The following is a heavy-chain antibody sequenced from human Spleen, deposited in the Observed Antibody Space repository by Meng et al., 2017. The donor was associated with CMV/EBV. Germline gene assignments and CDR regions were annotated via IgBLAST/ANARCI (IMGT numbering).Heavy chain of an antibody. V-gene: IGHV1-69*02. J-gene: IGHJ5*02. D-gene: IGHD3-3*01. CDR2: ITPVFEIP. Sequence: SVKVSCKASGGTFSSYSISWVRQAPGQGLEWMGRITPVFEIPKYAQKFQGRVTITTDESTSTAYMELRSLRSEDTAVYYCALAINTIFGVVINYWFDPWGQGTLVTVSS. CDR3: ALAINTIFGVVINYWFDP. CDR1: GGTFSSYS.